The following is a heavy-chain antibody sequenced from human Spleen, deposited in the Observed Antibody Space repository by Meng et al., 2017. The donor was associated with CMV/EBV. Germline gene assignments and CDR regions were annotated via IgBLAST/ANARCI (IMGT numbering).Heavy chain of an antibody. CDR2: ISAYNGNT. CDR3: ARDGQQTPFYYYYGMDV. CDR1: GYTFTSYG. Sequence: ASVKVSCKASGYTFTSYGISWVRQAPGQGLEWMGWISAYNGNTNYAQKLQGRVTMTSDTSTSTAYVELRSLRSDDTAVYYCARDGQQTPFYYYYGMDVWGQGTAVTVSS. J-gene: IGHJ6*02. D-gene: IGHD6-13*01. V-gene: IGHV1-18*01.